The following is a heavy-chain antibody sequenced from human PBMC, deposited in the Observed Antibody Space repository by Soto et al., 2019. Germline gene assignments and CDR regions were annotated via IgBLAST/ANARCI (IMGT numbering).Heavy chain of an antibody. J-gene: IGHJ4*02. CDR3: ARGYPRYFDY. CDR2: TYYRSKWYN. D-gene: IGHD1-26*01. V-gene: IGHV6-1*01. CDR1: GDSVSSNSAS. Sequence: PSQTLSLTCAISGDSVSSNSASLNWIMQSPSRGLEWLGRTYYRSKWYNDYAVSVKSRITINPDTSKDQFSLQLNSVTPEDTAVYYCARGYPRYFDYWGQGTPVTVSS.